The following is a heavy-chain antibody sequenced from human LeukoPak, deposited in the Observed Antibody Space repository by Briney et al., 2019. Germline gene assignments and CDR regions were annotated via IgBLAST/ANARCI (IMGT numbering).Heavy chain of an antibody. V-gene: IGHV6-1*01. J-gene: IGHJ4*02. Sequence: SQTLSLTCAISGDSVSSNSASWHWIRQSPSRGLEWLGRTYYRSKWGNNYAVSVKSRITINPDTSKNPFSLQLKSVTSEDTAVYYCAREGGIFYMIDYWGQGTLVTVSS. D-gene: IGHD2-8*01. CDR1: GDSVSSNSAS. CDR2: TYYRSKWGN. CDR3: AREGGIFYMIDY.